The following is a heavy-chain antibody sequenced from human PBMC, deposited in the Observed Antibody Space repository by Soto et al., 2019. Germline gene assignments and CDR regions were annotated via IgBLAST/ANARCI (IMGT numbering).Heavy chain of an antibody. CDR1: GGTFSSYA. D-gene: IGHD6-13*01. CDR3: ARELRSYSKSGGYYFEY. CDR2: IIPIFGTA. J-gene: IGHJ4*02. V-gene: IGHV1-69*13. Sequence: SVKVSCKASGGTFSSYAISWVRQAPGQGLEWMGGIIPIFGTANYAQKFQGRVTITADESTSTAYMELSSLRSEATAVYYCARELRSYSKSGGYYFEYWGQGTLVTVSS.